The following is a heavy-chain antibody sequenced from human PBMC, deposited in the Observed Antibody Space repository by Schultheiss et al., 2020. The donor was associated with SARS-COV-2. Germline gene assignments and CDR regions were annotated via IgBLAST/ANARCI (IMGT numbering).Heavy chain of an antibody. V-gene: IGHV3-49*03. Sequence: GGSLRLSCTASGFTFGDYAMSWFRQAPGKGLEWVGFIRSIAYGATTEYAASVKGRFTISRDDSKNTLYLQMNSLRAEDTAVYYCAREGGSYPLLHGMDVWGQGTTVTVSS. CDR1: GFTFGDYA. J-gene: IGHJ6*02. D-gene: IGHD1-26*01. CDR2: IRSIAYGATT. CDR3: AREGGSYPLLHGMDV.